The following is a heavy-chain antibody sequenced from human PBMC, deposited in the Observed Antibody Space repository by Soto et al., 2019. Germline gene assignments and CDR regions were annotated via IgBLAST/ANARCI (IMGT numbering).Heavy chain of an antibody. CDR2: VFYTGFT. Sequence: PSERLCQPSAFSGGSISASYYYWGWLRQSPGKGPEWIGSVFYTGFTSYNPSLESRVSVSVDTSQNQFSLKVSGVSAADTAVYYCATSQKGYNRKYFDHWGQGALVTVSS. D-gene: IGHD1-20*01. CDR3: ATSQKGYNRKYFDH. J-gene: IGHJ4*02. CDR1: GGSISASYYY. V-gene: IGHV4-39*01.